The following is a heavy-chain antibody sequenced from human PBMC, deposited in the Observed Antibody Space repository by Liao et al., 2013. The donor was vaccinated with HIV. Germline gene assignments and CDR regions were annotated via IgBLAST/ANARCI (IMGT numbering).Heavy chain of an antibody. D-gene: IGHD3-10*01. CDR3: GRDKFGVGFGELVFFTL. V-gene: IGHV4-59*01. Sequence: QVQLQESGPGLVKPSETLSLTCSVSGGSISAYYWSWIRQSPGKGLEWIGYIYYNGSTNYNPSLKSRVTISVDTFKNQFSLKLSSVTAADTAVYYCGRDKFGVGFGELVFFTLWGRGTLVSVSS. J-gene: IGHJ2*01. CDR2: IYYNGST. CDR1: GGSISAYY.